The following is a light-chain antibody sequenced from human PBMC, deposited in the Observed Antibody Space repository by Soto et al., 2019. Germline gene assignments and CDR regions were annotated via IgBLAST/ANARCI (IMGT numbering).Light chain of an antibody. CDR1: SSYVGSYSL. Sequence: QSVLNQPASGSGSPGQAVPISLTGNSSYVGSYSLVSWYQQYPGKAPKVMIYEVTKRPSGVSNRFSGSKSGNTASLTISGLQAEDEADYYCCSYAGTSTYVFGTGTRSPS. CDR3: CSYAGTSTYV. V-gene: IGLV2-23*02. CDR2: EVT. J-gene: IGLJ1*01.